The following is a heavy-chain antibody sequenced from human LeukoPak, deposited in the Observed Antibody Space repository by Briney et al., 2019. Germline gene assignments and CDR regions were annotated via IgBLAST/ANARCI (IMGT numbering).Heavy chain of an antibody. V-gene: IGHV3-9*01. CDR3: AKVRGTYSSGYFFDY. CDR2: ISWNSGYI. CDR1: GFTFDNYA. Sequence: PGGSLRLSCAASGFTFDNYAMHWVRQAPGKGLEWLSIISWNSGYIGYADSVKGRFTISRDNAKKSLDLQMNSLRAEDTAFYYCAKVRGTYSSGYFFDYWGQGPLVTVSS. D-gene: IGHD6-19*01. J-gene: IGHJ4*02.